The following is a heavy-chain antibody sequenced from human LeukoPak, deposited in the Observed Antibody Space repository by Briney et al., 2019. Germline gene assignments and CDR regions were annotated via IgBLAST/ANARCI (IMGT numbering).Heavy chain of an antibody. V-gene: IGHV3-7*01. CDR3: ARSLYFWSGSSS. CDR1: GFTFSNYW. Sequence: GGSLRLSCAASGFTFSNYWMDWVRQAPGKGLEWVANIKQDGSEKYHVDSVKGRFTISRDNAKNSLYLQMNSLRAEDTAVYYCARSLYFWSGSSSWGQETLVTVSS. CDR2: IKQDGSEK. J-gene: IGHJ5*02. D-gene: IGHD3-3*01.